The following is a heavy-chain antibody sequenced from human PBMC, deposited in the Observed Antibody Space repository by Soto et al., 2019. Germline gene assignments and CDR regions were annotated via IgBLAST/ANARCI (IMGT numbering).Heavy chain of an antibody. V-gene: IGHV4-4*07. CDR3: ARGCQNLLLGPFDY. CDR1: AGSISNYF. Sequence: SSESLSLTCTVSAGSISNYFCNWIRQPAGKGLEWIGRIDNSVSTNYNPSLKSRFTMSPDTSRNQFSLKLNSVTAADTAVNYWARGCQNLLLGPFDYLGPGALVPVS. D-gene: IGHD2-21*01. CDR2: IDNSVST. J-gene: IGHJ4*01.